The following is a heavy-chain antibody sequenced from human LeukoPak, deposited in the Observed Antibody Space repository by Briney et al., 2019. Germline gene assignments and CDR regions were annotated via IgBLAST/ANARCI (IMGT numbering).Heavy chain of an antibody. J-gene: IGHJ6*02. CDR2: INHSGST. D-gene: IGHD3-10*01. CDR1: GGSFSGYY. CDR3: ARGRWFTSTRRDMDV. V-gene: IGHV4-34*01. Sequence: PSETLSLTCAVYGGSFSGYYWSWIRQPPGKGLEWIGEINHSGSTNYNPSLKSRVTISVDTSKNQFSPKLSSVTAADTAVYYCARGRWFTSTRRDMDVWGQGTTVTVSS.